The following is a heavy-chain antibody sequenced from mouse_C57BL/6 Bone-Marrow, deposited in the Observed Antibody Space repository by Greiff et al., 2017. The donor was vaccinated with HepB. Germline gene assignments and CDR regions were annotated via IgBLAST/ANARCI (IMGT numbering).Heavy chain of an antibody. Sequence: DVKLVESGGGLVQPGESLKLSCESNEYEFPSHDMSWVRKTPEKRLELVAAINSDGGSTYYPDTMERRFIISRDNTKKTLYLQMSSLRSEDTALYYCARHGGTAQASWFAYWGQGTLVTVSA. J-gene: IGHJ3*01. D-gene: IGHD3-2*02. CDR2: INSDGGST. CDR1: EYEFPSHD. CDR3: ARHGGTAQASWFAY. V-gene: IGHV5-2*01.